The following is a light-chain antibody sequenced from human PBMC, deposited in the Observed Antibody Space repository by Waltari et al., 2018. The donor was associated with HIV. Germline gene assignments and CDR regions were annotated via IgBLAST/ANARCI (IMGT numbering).Light chain of an antibody. V-gene: IGLV2-23*02. CDR2: DVN. CDR1: SRDIDCYYY. CDR3: CSYSGSGTLV. Sequence: QSALTQPASVSGSPAQSITISCTRTSRDIDCYYYVSWYQHLPVKVPKPMIYDVNKRPSGVSSRFSGSKSGSTASLTISGLQPEDEADYYCCSYSGSGTLVFGGGTKLIVL. J-gene: IGLJ2*01.